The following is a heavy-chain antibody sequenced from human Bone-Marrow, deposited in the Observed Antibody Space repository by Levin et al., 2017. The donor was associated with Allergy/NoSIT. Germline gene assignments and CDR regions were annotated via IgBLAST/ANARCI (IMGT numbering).Heavy chain of an antibody. Sequence: GGSLRLSCAASGFTVSSNYMSWVRQAPGKGLEWVSVIYSGGSTYYADSVKGRFTISRDNSKNTLYLQMNSLRAEDTAVYYCARDLSVAGTPAGAFDIWGQGTMVTVSS. CDR2: IYSGGST. V-gene: IGHV3-53*01. J-gene: IGHJ3*02. D-gene: IGHD6-19*01. CDR3: ARDLSVAGTPAGAFDI. CDR1: GFTVSSNY.